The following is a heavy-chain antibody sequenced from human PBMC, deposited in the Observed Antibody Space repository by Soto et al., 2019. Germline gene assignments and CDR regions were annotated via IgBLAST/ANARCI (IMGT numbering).Heavy chain of an antibody. CDR2: ISAYNGNT. V-gene: IGHV1-18*01. Sequence: GASVKVSCKASGYTFTSYGNSWVRQAPGQGLEWMGWISAYNGNTNYAQKLQGRVTMTTDTSTSTAYMELRSLRSDDTAVYYCARDRRYCSSTSCYVDAFDIWGQGTMVTVSS. D-gene: IGHD2-2*01. CDR3: ARDRRYCSSTSCYVDAFDI. J-gene: IGHJ3*02. CDR1: GYTFTSYG.